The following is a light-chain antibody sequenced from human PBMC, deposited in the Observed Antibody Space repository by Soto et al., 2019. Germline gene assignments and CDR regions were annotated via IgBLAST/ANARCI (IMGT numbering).Light chain of an antibody. CDR2: GNS. J-gene: IGLJ2*01. CDR3: QSYDTSLHPSVV. V-gene: IGLV1-40*01. CDR1: SSNIGAGYD. Sequence: QSVLTQPPSVSGAPGQRVTISCTGSSSNIGAGYDVHWYQQLPGTAPKLLIFGNSNRPSGVPDRFSGSKSGTSASLAITGLQAEDEADYYCQSYDTSLHPSVVFGGGTQLTVL.